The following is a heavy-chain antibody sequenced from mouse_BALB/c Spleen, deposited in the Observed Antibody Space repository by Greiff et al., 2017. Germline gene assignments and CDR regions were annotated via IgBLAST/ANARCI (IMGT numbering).Heavy chain of an antibody. CDR1: GFSLTSYG. Sequence: VQGVESGPGLVAPSQSLSITCTVSGFSLTSYGVHWVRQPPGKGLEWLGVIWAGGSTNYNSALMSRLSISKDNSKSQVFLKMNSLQTDDTAMYYCAREVPLTGTRAMDYWGQGTSVTVSS. V-gene: IGHV2-9*02. CDR3: AREVPLTGTRAMDY. J-gene: IGHJ4*01. D-gene: IGHD4-1*01. CDR2: IWAGGST.